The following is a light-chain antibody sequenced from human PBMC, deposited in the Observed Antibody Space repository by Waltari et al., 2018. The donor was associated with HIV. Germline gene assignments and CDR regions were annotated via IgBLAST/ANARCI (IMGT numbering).Light chain of an antibody. CDR1: NSVVGGYGS. V-gene: IGLV2-14*01. CDR3: SSYTATTAIL. J-gene: IGLJ3*02. Sequence: QSVLTQPASVSGSPGQSITIPCTGTNSVVGGYGSVSWYQQHPGKAPKLLIYEVTHRPSGISSRFSGSKSGNTASMTISGLQAEDEADYYCSSYTATTAILFGGGTKVTVL. CDR2: EVT.